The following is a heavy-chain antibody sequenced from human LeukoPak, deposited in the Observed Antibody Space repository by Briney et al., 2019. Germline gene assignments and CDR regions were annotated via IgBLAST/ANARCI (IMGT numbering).Heavy chain of an antibody. CDR1: GFTFSSYA. D-gene: IGHD4-17*01. V-gene: IGHV3-30-3*01. Sequence: GGSLRLSCAASGFTFSSYAMHWVRQAPGKGLEWVAVISYDGSNKYYADSVKGRFTISRGNSKNTLYLQMNSLRAEDTAVYYCARQGQRHYGDYLFDIWGQGTMVTVSS. CDR2: ISYDGSNK. J-gene: IGHJ3*02. CDR3: ARQGQRHYGDYLFDI.